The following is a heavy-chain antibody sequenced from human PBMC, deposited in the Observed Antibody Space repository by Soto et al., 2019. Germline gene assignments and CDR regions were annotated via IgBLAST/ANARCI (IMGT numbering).Heavy chain of an antibody. J-gene: IGHJ6*02. CDR3: AKYLGDIVVVPAAIRNYYYYGMDV. CDR2: ISGSGGGT. Sequence: GGSLRLSCAASGFTFSSYAMSWVRQAPGKGLEWVSAISGSGGGTYYADSVKGRFTISRDNSKNTLYLQMNSLRAEDTAVYYCAKYLGDIVVVPAAIRNYYYYGMDVWGQGTTVTVSS. CDR1: GFTFSSYA. D-gene: IGHD2-2*02. V-gene: IGHV3-23*01.